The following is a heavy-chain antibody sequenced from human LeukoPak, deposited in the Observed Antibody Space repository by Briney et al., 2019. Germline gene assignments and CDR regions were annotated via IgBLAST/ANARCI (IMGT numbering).Heavy chain of an antibody. CDR2: IYPGDADT. J-gene: IGHJ4*02. CDR3: ARGQWPSY. Sequence: PGESLKISWKGSGYSFISYWIGWVCQMPGKGLEWMGIIYPGDADTRYSPSFQGQVTISADKSISTAYLQWSSLKASDSAMYYCARGQWPSYWGQGTLVTVSS. CDR1: GYSFISYW. V-gene: IGHV5-51*01. D-gene: IGHD6-19*01.